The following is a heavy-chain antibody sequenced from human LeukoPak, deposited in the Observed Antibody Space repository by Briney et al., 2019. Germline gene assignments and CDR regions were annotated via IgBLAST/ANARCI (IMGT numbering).Heavy chain of an antibody. CDR3: ARRAGYYGSGSYYKGVGYYYYYMDV. CDR2: INHSGST. CDR1: GGSFSGFY. J-gene: IGHJ6*03. Sequence: SETLSLTCAVYGGSFSGFYWSWIRQPPGKGLEWIGEINHSGSTNYNPSLKSRVTISVDTSKNQFSLKLSSVTAADTAVYYCARRAGYYGSGSYYKGVGYYYYYMDVWGKGTTVTISS. D-gene: IGHD3-10*01. V-gene: IGHV4-34*01.